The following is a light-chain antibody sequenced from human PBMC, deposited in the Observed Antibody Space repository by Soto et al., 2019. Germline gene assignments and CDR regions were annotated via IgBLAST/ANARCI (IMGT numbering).Light chain of an antibody. CDR2: GNS. CDR1: SSNIGAGYD. CDR3: QSYDSSLSGVV. V-gene: IGLV1-40*01. J-gene: IGLJ2*01. Sequence: QSVLTQPPSVSGAPGQSVTIYCTGSSSNIGAGYDVHWYQQLPGTAPKLLIYGNSNRPSGVPDRFSGSKSGISASLAITGLQAEDEADYYCQSYDSSLSGVVFGGGTKLTVL.